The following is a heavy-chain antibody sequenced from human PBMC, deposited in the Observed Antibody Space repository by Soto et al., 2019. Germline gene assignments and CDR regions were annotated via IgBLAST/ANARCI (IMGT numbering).Heavy chain of an antibody. D-gene: IGHD3-22*01. V-gene: IGHV3-7*04. CDR1: GLTLSRYW. Sequence: EVQLVESGGGLVQPGGSLRLSCVASGLTLSRYWMSWVRQAPGKGLEWVANIKEDGGKTYYVDSVKGRFTISRDNAKNSVYVQMNSLRVEDTAVNYCSRDYYGPGPDWGQGTVVIVSS. J-gene: IGHJ4*02. CDR3: SRDYYGPGPD. CDR2: IKEDGGKT.